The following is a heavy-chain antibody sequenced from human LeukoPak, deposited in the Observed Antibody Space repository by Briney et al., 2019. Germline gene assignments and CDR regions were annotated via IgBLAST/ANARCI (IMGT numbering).Heavy chain of an antibody. D-gene: IGHD4-11*01. CDR2: IHYNGST. Sequence: SETLSLTCTVSSGSFSSGGYYWSWIRQHPGKGLEWIGYIHYNGSTYYNPSLKSRVTISVDTSKKQFSLKMNSVTAADTAVYYCARSLTNSFDYWGQGTPVTVSS. CDR1: SGSFSSGGYY. J-gene: IGHJ4*02. CDR3: ARSLTNSFDY. V-gene: IGHV4-31*03.